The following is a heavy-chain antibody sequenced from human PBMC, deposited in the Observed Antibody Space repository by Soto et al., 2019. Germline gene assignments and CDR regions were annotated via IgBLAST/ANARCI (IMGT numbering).Heavy chain of an antibody. Sequence: ASVKVSCKASGYTLTDYHIHWVRQAPGEGREFMGWINANNGGAGSAQQFQGRVTVTRDTSITTVYMELSNLRSDDTAVYYCAREGGSETLQPSYNWFDTWGQGTLVTVSS. J-gene: IGHJ5*02. D-gene: IGHD6-25*01. CDR3: AREGGSETLQPSYNWFDT. CDR2: INANNGGA. CDR1: GYTLTDYH. V-gene: IGHV1-2*02.